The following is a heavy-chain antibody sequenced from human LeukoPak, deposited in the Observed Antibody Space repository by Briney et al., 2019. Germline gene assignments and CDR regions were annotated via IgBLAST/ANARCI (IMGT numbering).Heavy chain of an antibody. J-gene: IGHJ4*02. D-gene: IGHD3-22*01. CDR1: SGSISTSNYY. CDR3: ARGNYYDSSGYYTLFDY. V-gene: IGHV4-39*07. Sequence: SETLSLTCTVSSGSISTSNYYWGWVRQPPGKALEWIGNIFYTGSTYYSPSLKSRVTISLDTSRNQFSLRLNSVTAADTAVYYCARGNYYDSSGYYTLFDYWGQGTLVTVSS. CDR2: IFYTGST.